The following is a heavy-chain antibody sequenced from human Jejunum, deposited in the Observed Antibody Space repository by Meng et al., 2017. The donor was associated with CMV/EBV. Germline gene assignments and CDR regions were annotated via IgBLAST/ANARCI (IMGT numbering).Heavy chain of an antibody. V-gene: IGHV4-59*01. Sequence: GGSISSYYWRWIRQPPGKGLGWIGYIYYSGNTNYNPTLKSRLTMSVDTSKNQFSLRLRSVTAADTAVYYCARDLLGYSYGFAFDPWGQGTRVTVSS. CDR2: IYYSGNT. CDR1: GGSISSYY. D-gene: IGHD5-18*01. CDR3: ARDLLGYSYGFAFDP. J-gene: IGHJ5*02.